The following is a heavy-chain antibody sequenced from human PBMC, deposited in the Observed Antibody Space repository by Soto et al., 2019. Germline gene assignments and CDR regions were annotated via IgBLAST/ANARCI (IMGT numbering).Heavy chain of an antibody. V-gene: IGHV3-48*02. CDR3: ARDLDHSFDY. CDR2: ISSNSRAI. Sequence: GGSLRLSCAVSGFTFSSYSMNWVRQAPGKGLEWFSYISSNSRAIKYADSVKGRFTISRDNAKNSLYLQMNSLRDEDTAVYYCARDLDHSFDYWGQGALVTVSS. J-gene: IGHJ4*02. CDR1: GFTFSSYS. D-gene: IGHD3-9*01.